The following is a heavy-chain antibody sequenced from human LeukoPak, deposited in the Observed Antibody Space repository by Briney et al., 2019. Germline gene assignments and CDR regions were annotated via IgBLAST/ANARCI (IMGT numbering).Heavy chain of an antibody. Sequence: GGSLRLSCRASRFSFRDYDMHWVRQAPGKGLEWVAVISYDGSRKHYGDAVKGRFTISRDNSESTLFLQMNSLRIDDTSVYFCAKYAYNWNAPDGFDMWGQGTMVTVSS. V-gene: IGHV3-30*18. CDR3: AKYAYNWNAPDGFDM. J-gene: IGHJ3*02. D-gene: IGHD1-1*01. CDR1: RFSFRDYD. CDR2: ISYDGSRK.